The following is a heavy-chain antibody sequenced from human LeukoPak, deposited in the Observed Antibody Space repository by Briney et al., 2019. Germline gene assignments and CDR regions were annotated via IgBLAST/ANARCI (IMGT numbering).Heavy chain of an antibody. CDR1: GFTFSSYG. CDR2: ISYDGSNI. Sequence: GGSLRLSCAASGFTFSSYGMHWVRQAPGKGLEWVAVISYDGSNIYYVDSVKGRFTISRDNSKNTLYLQMNSLRAEDTAIYYCAKPRAMTTGVGRYFDLWGRGTLVTVSS. V-gene: IGHV3-30*18. CDR3: AKPRAMTTGVGRYFDL. J-gene: IGHJ2*01. D-gene: IGHD1-1*01.